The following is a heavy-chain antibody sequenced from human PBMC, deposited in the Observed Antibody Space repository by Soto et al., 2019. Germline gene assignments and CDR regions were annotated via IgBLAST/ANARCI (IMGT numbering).Heavy chain of an antibody. CDR1: GFSLSTSGMR. Sequence: SGPTLVNPTQTLTLTCTFSGFSLSTSGMRVSWIRQPPGKALEWLARIDWDDDKFYSTSLKTRLTISKDTSKNQVVLTMTNMDPVDTATYYCAHSDLYYDSSGYLNWFDPWGQGTLVTVSS. J-gene: IGHJ5*02. D-gene: IGHD3-22*01. CDR2: IDWDDDK. V-gene: IGHV2-70*12. CDR3: AHSDLYYDSSGYLNWFDP.